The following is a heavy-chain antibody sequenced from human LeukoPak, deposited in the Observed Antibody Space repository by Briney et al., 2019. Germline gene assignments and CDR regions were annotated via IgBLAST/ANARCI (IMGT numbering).Heavy chain of an antibody. D-gene: IGHD3-9*01. J-gene: IGHJ3*02. CDR1: GYTFTSYY. CDR3: ASNDILTGYDDAFDI. V-gene: IGHV1-46*01. Sequence: GASVKVSCKASGYTFTSYYMHWVRQAPGQGLEWMGIINPSGGSTSYAQKFQGRVTMTRDTSTSTVYMELSSLRSEDTAVYYCASNDILTGYDDAFDIWGQGTMVTVSS. CDR2: INPSGGST.